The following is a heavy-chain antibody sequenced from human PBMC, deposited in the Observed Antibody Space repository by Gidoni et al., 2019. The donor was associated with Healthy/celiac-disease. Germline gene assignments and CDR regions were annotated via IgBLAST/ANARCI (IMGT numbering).Heavy chain of an antibody. CDR1: GGNFSSYA. J-gene: IGHJ4*02. Sequence: QFQLVPSCADVKKPGSSVTVSCKASGGNFSSYAISWVRQAPGQGLEWMGSIIPILGIENYEEKFQGRGTITADKSTSTAYMELSSLRAEEKAVYYCARISEEEIDYWGQGTLVTVSS. CDR2: IIPILGIE. CDR3: ARISEEEIDY. D-gene: IGHD6-25*01. V-gene: IGHV1-69*04.